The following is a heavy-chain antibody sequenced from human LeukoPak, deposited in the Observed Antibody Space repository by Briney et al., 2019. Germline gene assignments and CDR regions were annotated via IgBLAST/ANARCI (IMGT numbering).Heavy chain of an antibody. CDR1: GGTFSSYA. D-gene: IGHD6-19*01. V-gene: IGHV1-69*05. Sequence: GASVKVSCKASGGTFSSYAISWVRQAPGQGLEWMGGITPIFGTANYAQKFQGRVTMTRDTSTSTVYMELSSLRSEDTAVYYCARVSRAVAKLVDYWGQGTLVTVSS. J-gene: IGHJ4*02. CDR3: ARVSRAVAKLVDY. CDR2: ITPIFGTA.